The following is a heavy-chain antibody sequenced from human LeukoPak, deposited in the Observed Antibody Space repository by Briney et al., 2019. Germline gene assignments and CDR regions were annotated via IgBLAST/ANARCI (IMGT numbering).Heavy chain of an antibody. CDR3: ARDRGSRIIDY. Sequence: PSETLSLTCTVSGGSISSHYWSWIRQPPGKGLEWIGYIYYSGSTNYNPSLKSRVTISVDTSKNQFSLKLSSVTTADTAVYYCARDRGSRIIDYWGQGTLVTVSS. J-gene: IGHJ4*02. CDR2: IYYSGST. V-gene: IGHV4-59*11. CDR1: GGSISSHY. D-gene: IGHD1-26*01.